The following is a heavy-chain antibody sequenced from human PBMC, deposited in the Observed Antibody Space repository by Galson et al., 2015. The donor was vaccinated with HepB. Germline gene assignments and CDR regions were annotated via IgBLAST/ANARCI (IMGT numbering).Heavy chain of an antibody. CDR1: GYTFTSYG. D-gene: IGHD3-22*01. J-gene: IGHJ3*02. CDR2: ISAYKGNT. V-gene: IGHV1-18*04. CDR3: ARDLYYYDRSDYYLDVFDI. Sequence: QSGAEVKKPGASVKVSCKASGYTFTSYGISWVRQAPGQGLEWMGWISAYKGNTFYAQKLQGRVTMTTDTSTSTAYMELRSLRSDDTAVYYCARDLYYYDRSDYYLDVFDIWGQGTMVTVSS.